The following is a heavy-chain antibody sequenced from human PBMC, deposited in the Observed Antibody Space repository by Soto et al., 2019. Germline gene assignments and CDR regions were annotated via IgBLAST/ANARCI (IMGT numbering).Heavy chain of an antibody. V-gene: IGHV3-23*01. Sequence: EVQLLESGGGLVQPGGSLRLSCAASGFTFSSYAMSWVRQAPGQGLEWVSAISGSGGSTYYADSVKGRFTISRDNSKNTLYLQMNSLRAEDTAVYYCAKDLRHYDSSGYYYLTGYWGQGTLVTVSS. CDR2: ISGSGGST. CDR3: AKDLRHYDSSGYYYLTGY. CDR1: GFTFSSYA. J-gene: IGHJ4*02. D-gene: IGHD3-22*01.